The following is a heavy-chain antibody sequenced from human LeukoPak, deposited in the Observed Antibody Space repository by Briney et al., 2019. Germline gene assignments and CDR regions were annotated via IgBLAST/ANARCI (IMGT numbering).Heavy chain of an antibody. CDR3: ARDRSSSDYYPILFDY. J-gene: IGHJ4*02. V-gene: IGHV3-30-3*01. Sequence: GRSLRLSCAASGFTFSSYAMHWVRQAPGKGLEWVAVISYDGSNKYYADSVKGRFTISRDNSKNTLYLQMNSLRAEDTAVYYCARDRSSSDYYPILFDYWGQGTLVTVSS. CDR2: ISYDGSNK. D-gene: IGHD3-22*01. CDR1: GFTFSSYA.